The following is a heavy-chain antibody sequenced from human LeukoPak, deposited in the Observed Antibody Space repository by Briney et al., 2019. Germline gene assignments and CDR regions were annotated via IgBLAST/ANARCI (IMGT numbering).Heavy chain of an antibody. V-gene: IGHV4-34*01. CDR2: INHSGST. Sequence: PSETLSLTCAVYGGSFSGYYWSWIRQPPGKGLEWIGEINHSGSTNYNPSLKSRVTISVDTSKNQFSLKLSSVTAADTAVYYCARDYYDSSGYYVRGYYYYGMDVWGQGTTVTVSS. D-gene: IGHD3-22*01. CDR3: ARDYYDSSGYYVRGYYYYGMDV. CDR1: GGSFSGYY. J-gene: IGHJ6*02.